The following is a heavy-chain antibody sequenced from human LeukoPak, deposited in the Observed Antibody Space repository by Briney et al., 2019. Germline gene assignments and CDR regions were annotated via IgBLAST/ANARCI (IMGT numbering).Heavy chain of an antibody. D-gene: IGHD1-26*01. Sequence: ASVKVSCKASGYTFTSYGLSWVRQAPGQGLEWMGWISTNNGDTDYAQKFKGRVTMTTDTSTTTAYMELRSLRSDDTAVYYCARVRDSGDYGWFDPWGQGTLVTVSS. CDR1: GYTFTSYG. CDR3: ARVRDSGDYGWFDP. J-gene: IGHJ5*02. CDR2: ISTNNGDT. V-gene: IGHV1-18*01.